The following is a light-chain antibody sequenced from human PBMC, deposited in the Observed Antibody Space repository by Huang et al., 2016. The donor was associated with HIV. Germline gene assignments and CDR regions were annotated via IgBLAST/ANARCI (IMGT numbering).Light chain of an antibody. CDR1: QSISSY. Sequence: DIQMTPSPSSLSASVGDRVTITCRASQSISSYLNWYQQKPGKAPKLLIYAASSLQSGVPSRFSGRGSGTDFTLTISSLQPEDFATYYCQQSCSTPYTFGQGTKLEIK. CDR2: AAS. V-gene: IGKV1-39*01. CDR3: QQSCSTPYT. J-gene: IGKJ2*01.